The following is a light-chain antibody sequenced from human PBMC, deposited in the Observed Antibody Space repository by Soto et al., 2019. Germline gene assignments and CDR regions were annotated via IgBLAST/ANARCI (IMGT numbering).Light chain of an antibody. Sequence: EIVLTQSPGTLSLSPGERATLSCRASQSVSSDLAWYQQKPGQAPRLLIYDASNRATGIPARFSGSGSGTEFTLTISSLQSEDFAVYYCHHYNNWPRTFGQGTKVDIK. V-gene: IGKV3D-15*01. CDR2: DAS. CDR3: HHYNNWPRT. CDR1: QSVSSD. J-gene: IGKJ1*01.